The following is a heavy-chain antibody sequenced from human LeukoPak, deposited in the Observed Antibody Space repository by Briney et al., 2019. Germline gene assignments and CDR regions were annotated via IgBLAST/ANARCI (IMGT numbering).Heavy chain of an antibody. Sequence: GRSLRLSCAASGFTFSSYAMSWVRQAPGKGLEWVSAISGSGGSTYYADSVKGRFTISRDNSKNTLYLQTNSLRAEDTAVYYCATNDILLWFGESYFDYWGQGTLVTASS. J-gene: IGHJ4*02. CDR1: GFTFSSYA. CDR3: ATNDILLWFGESYFDY. D-gene: IGHD3-10*01. V-gene: IGHV3-23*01. CDR2: ISGSGGST.